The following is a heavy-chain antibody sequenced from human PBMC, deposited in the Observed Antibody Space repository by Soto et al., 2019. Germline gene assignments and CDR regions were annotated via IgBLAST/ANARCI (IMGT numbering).Heavy chain of an antibody. J-gene: IGHJ6*03. CDR2: ISYDGSNK. CDR1: GFTFSSYA. V-gene: IGHV3-30-3*01. Sequence: GGSLRLSCAASGFTFSSYAMHWVRQAPGKGLEWVAVISYDGSNKYYADSVKGRFTISRDNSKNTLYLQMNSLRAEDTALYYCASLHYYYYYYMDVWGKGTTVTVSS. CDR3: ASLHYYYYYYMDV.